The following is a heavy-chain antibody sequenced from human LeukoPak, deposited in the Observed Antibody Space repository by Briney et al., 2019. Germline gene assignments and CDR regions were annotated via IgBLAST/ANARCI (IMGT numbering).Heavy chain of an antibody. CDR3: ARDLPVYYDFWSGYLPDY. Sequence: GGSLRLSCAASGFTFSSYWMHWVRQAPGKGLVWVSRINTDGSSTSYADSVKGRFTISRDNAKNTLYLQMNSLRAEDTAVYYCARDLPVYYDFWSGYLPDYWGQGTLVTVSS. CDR1: GFTFSSYW. J-gene: IGHJ4*02. CDR2: INTDGSST. D-gene: IGHD3-3*01. V-gene: IGHV3-74*01.